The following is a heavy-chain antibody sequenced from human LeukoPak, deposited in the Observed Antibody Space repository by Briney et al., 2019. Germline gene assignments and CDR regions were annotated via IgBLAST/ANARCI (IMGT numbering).Heavy chain of an antibody. CDR1: GFTFSSYG. D-gene: IGHD3-10*01. Sequence: GGSLRLSCAASGFTFSSYGMSWVRQAPGKGLEWVSSISSSSNYIYYADSVKDRFTISRDNAKNSLYLQMNSLRAEDTAVYYCAREVGLVRLNWFDPWGQGILVTVSS. CDR3: AREVGLVRLNWFDP. J-gene: IGHJ5*02. CDR2: ISSSSNYI. V-gene: IGHV3-21*01.